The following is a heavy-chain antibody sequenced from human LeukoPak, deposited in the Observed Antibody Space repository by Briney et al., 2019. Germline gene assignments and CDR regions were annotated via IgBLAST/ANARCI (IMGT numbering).Heavy chain of an antibody. CDR2: IKSKTDGGTT. CDR3: TTAYDYGDYFLDY. CDR1: GFTFSNAW. V-gene: IGHV3-15*01. D-gene: IGHD4-17*01. J-gene: IGHJ4*02. Sequence: GGSLRLSCAASGFTFSNAWMSWVRQAPGKGLEWVGRIKSKTDGGTTDYAAPVKGRFTISRDDSKNTLYLQMNSLKTEDTAVYYCTTAYDYGDYFLDYWGQGTLVTVSS.